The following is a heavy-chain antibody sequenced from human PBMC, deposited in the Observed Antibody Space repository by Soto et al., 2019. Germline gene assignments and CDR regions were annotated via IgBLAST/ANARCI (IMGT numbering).Heavy chain of an antibody. CDR1: GLTFSVHW. CDR3: MTDLQAF. V-gene: IGHV3-7*01. CDR2: IKEDGSEK. J-gene: IGHJ4*02. Sequence: GGSLRLSCAASGLTFSVHWMSWVRQAPGKGLEWVARIKEDGSEKQYVDSVKGRFTISRDNAESSLYLQMNYVRDEDTAVYYCMTDLQAFWGQGTLVTVYS.